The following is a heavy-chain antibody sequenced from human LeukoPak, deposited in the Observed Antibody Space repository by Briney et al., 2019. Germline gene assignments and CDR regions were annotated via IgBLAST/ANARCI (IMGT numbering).Heavy chain of an antibody. CDR3: AMTTVVTQSSRGAYYYGMDV. J-gene: IGHJ6*02. CDR2: IYYSGST. CDR1: GGSISSSSYY. V-gene: IGHV4-39*01. Sequence: PETLSLTCTVSGGSISSSSYYWGWIRQPPGKGLEWIGSIYYSGSTYYNPSLKSRVTISVDTSKNQFSLKLSSVTAADTAVYYCAMTTVVTQSSRGAYYYGMDVWGQGTTVTVSS. D-gene: IGHD4-23*01.